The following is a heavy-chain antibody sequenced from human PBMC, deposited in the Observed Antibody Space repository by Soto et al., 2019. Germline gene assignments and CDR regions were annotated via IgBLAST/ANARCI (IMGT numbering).Heavy chain of an antibody. CDR3: ARDRFGGTEGTNWLDP. J-gene: IGHJ5*02. Sequence: QEQLVQSGGGVVQPGRSLRLSCAASGFKFNSYGMHWVRQAPGKGLEWVAVISYDGSDTSYGDSVKGRFTISRDNSKNTLHLQMSSLGLDDTAVYYCARDRFGGTEGTNWLDPWGQGSLVTVSS. V-gene: IGHV3-33*01. D-gene: IGHD3-10*01. CDR2: ISYDGSDT. CDR1: GFKFNSYG.